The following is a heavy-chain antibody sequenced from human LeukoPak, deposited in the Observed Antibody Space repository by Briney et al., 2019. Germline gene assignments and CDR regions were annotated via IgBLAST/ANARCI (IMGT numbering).Heavy chain of an antibody. CDR1: GLTLLLNY. D-gene: IGHD3-10*02. CDR2: ISGIVGRT. V-gene: IGHV3-23*01. J-gene: IGHJ6*04. CDR3: AELGITMIGGV. Sequence: GGSLRPSCAASGLTLLLNYMSWVRQALEKGLKLMSDISGIVGRTHYADSVKGSFTISRDISKNTPYLQMRRLRAEKTTVYYCAELGITMIGGVWGKGTTVTISS.